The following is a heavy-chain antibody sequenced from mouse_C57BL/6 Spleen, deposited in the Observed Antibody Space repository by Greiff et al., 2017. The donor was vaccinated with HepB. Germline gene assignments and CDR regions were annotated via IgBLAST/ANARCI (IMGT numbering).Heavy chain of an antibody. V-gene: IGHV4-1*01. Sequence: EVKLQESGGGLVQPGGSLKLSCAASGIDFSRYWMSWVRRAPGKGLEWIGEINPDSSTINYAPSLKDKFIISRDNAKNTLYLQMSKVRSEDTALYYCARRVTGRGDSYFDYWGQGTTLTVSS. CDR3: ARRVTGRGDSYFDY. J-gene: IGHJ2*01. CDR1: GIDFSRYW. D-gene: IGHD4-1*01. CDR2: INPDSSTI.